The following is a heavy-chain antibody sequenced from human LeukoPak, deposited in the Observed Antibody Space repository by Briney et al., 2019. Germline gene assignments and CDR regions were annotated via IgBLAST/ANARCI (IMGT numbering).Heavy chain of an antibody. J-gene: IGHJ2*01. V-gene: IGHV3-23*01. D-gene: IGHD4-23*01. CDR2: ISGSGVST. CDR3: ANSDDYGGEGYFDL. Sequence: GGSLRLSCAASGFTFSSYAMNWVRQAPGKGLEWVSVISGSGVSTYYADSVKGRFTISRDISKNTLYLQMNSLRAEDTAVYYCANSDDYGGEGYFDLWGRGTLVTVSS. CDR1: GFTFSSYA.